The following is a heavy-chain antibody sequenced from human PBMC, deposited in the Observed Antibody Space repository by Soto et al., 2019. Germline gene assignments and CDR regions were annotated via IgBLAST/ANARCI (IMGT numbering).Heavy chain of an antibody. V-gene: IGHV1-18*01. D-gene: IGHD5-18*01. Sequence: ASVKVSCKASGYTFTNYGITWVRQAPGQGLEWMGWISAYNGNTNYAQKLQVRVTMTTDTSTSTAYMELRSLRSDDTAVYYCARVGDPAMDFSKNYGMDVWGQGTTVTVSS. CDR3: ARVGDPAMDFSKNYGMDV. CDR1: GYTFTNYG. J-gene: IGHJ6*02. CDR2: ISAYNGNT.